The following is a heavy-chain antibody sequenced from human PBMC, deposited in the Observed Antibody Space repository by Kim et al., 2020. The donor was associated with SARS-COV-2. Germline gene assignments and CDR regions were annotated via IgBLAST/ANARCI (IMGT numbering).Heavy chain of an antibody. Sequence: SVKVSCKASEFTFSSSAMQWVRQARGQRLEWMGWIVVGSGNTNYAQKLQGRITISRDMSTSTTYMELSSLRSEDTAVYYCAADYYCTNPRCYAGGGYYYYGMDVWGQGTTVTVSS. CDR1: EFTFSSSA. D-gene: IGHD2-2*01. CDR3: AADYYCTNPRCYAGGGYYYYGMDV. CDR2: IVVGSGNT. V-gene: IGHV1-58*02. J-gene: IGHJ6*02.